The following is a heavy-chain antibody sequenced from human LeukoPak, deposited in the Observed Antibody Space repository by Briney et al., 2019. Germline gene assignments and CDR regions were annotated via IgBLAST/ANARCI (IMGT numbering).Heavy chain of an antibody. D-gene: IGHD6-13*01. V-gene: IGHV3-23*01. J-gene: IGHJ4*02. CDR1: GFTFSSFA. CDR3: AKLIDRVAAAGWFDY. Sequence: GGSLRLSCAASGFTFSSFAMSWVRQAPGKGLEWVSVSLISGSGGDSGGSTYYADSVKGRFTISRDDSNNTLYLQMSSLRAEDTAVYYCAKLIDRVAAAGWFDYWGQGTLVTVSS. CDR2: ISGSGGDSGGST.